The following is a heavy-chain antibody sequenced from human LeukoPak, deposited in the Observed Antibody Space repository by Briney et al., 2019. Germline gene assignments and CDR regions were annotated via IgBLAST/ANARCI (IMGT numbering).Heavy chain of an antibody. CDR1: GGSISSTSYY. CDR3: ARPVGGIGRFPFDL. Sequence: PSETLSLTCTVSGGSISSTSYYWGWIRQPPGQGLEWIGSIYYSGSTYYNPSLKSRVTISADTSKNQFSLKLNSVTAADTAVYFCARPVGGIGRFPFDLWGRGTLVTVSS. J-gene: IGHJ2*01. CDR2: IYYSGST. D-gene: IGHD6-19*01. V-gene: IGHV4-39*01.